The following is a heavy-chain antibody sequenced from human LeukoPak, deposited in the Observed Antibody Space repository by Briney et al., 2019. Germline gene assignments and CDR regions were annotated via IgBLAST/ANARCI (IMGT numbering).Heavy chain of an antibody. D-gene: IGHD5-24*01. J-gene: IGHJ4*02. Sequence: GGSLRLSCAASGFTFSSYAMSWVRQAPGKGLEWVSAISGSGGSTYYADSVKGRFTISRDNSKNTLYLQMNSLRAEDTPVYYCAKDGMATISYYFDYWGQGTLVTVSS. CDR3: AKDGMATISYYFDY. CDR2: ISGSGGST. CDR1: GFTFSSYA. V-gene: IGHV3-23*01.